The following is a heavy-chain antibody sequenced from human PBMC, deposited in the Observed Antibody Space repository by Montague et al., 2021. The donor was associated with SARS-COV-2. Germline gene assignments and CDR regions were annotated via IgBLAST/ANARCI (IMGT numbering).Heavy chain of an antibody. CDR3: VGELYDAFDI. J-gene: IGHJ3*02. Sequence: SLRLSCAASGFTFSSYAMHWARQAPGKGLEWVAVISYDGSNKYYADSVKGRFTISRDNSKNTLYLQMSSLRAEDTAVYYGVGELYDAFDIWGQGTMVTVSS. CDR1: GFTFSSYA. D-gene: IGHD3-10*01. V-gene: IGHV3-30-3*01. CDR2: ISYDGSNK.